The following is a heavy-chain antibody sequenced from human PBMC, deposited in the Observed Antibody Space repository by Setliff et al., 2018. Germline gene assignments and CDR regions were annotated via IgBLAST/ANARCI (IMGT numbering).Heavy chain of an antibody. CDR1: GYTLNNYA. V-gene: IGHV1-3*01. CDR3: ASYERYCYGGSCYYFDY. J-gene: IGHJ4*02. D-gene: IGHD2-15*01. Sequence: ASVKVSCKASGYTLNNYAMHWVRQAPGQRLEWMGWINPGNGNTKYSQKFQGRVTMTRDTSTGTVNMELSSLRSEDTAVYYCASYERYCYGGSCYYFDYWGQGTLVTVSS. CDR2: INPGNGNT.